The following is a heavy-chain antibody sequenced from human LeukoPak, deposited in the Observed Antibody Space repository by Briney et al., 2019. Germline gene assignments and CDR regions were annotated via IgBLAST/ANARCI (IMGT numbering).Heavy chain of an antibody. V-gene: IGHV3-23*01. Sequence: GGSLRLSCAASGFTFGSYAMSWVRQAPGKGLEWVSVISGSGGSTYYADSVKGRFTISRDNAKNSLYLQMNSLRAEDTAVYYCARGDLWFGGGYDYFDYWGQGTLVTVSS. CDR1: GFTFGSYA. D-gene: IGHD3-10*01. J-gene: IGHJ4*02. CDR2: ISGSGGST. CDR3: ARGDLWFGGGYDYFDY.